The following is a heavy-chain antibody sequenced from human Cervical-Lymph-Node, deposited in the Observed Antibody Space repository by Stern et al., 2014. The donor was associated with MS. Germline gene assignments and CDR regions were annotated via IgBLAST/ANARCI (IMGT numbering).Heavy chain of an antibody. CDR3: AHRPPRRIAVADDAFDI. D-gene: IGHD6-19*01. V-gene: IGHV2-5*02. CDR1: GFSLSTSGVG. Sequence: ESGPTLVKPTQTLTLTCTFSGFSLSTSGVGVGWIRQPPGKALEWLALIYWDDDKRYSPSLKSRLTITKDTSKNQVVLTMTNMDPVDTATYYCAHRPPRRIAVADDAFDIWRQGTMVTVSS. J-gene: IGHJ3*02. CDR2: IYWDDDK.